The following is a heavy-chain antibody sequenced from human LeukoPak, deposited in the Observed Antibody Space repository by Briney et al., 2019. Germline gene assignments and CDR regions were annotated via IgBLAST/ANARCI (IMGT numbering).Heavy chain of an antibody. D-gene: IGHD3-3*01. V-gene: IGHV1-18*01. CDR1: GCTFTSYG. CDR2: ISAYNGNT. CDR3: ARDLNYDFWMMQTYDAFDI. J-gene: IGHJ3*02. Sequence: GASVKVSCKASGCTFTSYGISWVRQAPGQGLEWMGWISAYNGNTNYAQKLQGRVTMTTDTSTSTAYMELRSPRSDDTAVYYCARDLNYDFWMMQTYDAFDIWGQGTMVTVSS.